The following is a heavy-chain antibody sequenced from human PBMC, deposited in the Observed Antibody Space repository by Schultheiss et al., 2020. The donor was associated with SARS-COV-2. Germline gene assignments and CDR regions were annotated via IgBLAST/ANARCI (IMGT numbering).Heavy chain of an antibody. CDR3: ARQGDEVGYCSSTSCSNWFDP. CDR1: GGSISSSSYY. D-gene: IGHD2-2*01. CDR2: IYYSGST. V-gene: IGHV4-39*01. J-gene: IGHJ5*02. Sequence: SETLSLTCTVSGGSISSSSYYWGWIRQPPGKGLEWIGSIYYSGSTYYNPSLKSRVTISVDTSKNQFSLKLSSVTAADTAVYYCARQGDEVGYCSSTSCSNWFDPWGQGTLVTVSS.